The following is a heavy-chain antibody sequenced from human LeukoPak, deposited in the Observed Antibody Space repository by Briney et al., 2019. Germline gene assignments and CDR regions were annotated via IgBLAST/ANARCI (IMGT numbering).Heavy chain of an antibody. Sequence: PSETLSLTCTVSGGSISSYYWSWIRQPPGKGLEWIEYIYYSGSINYNPSLKSRVTISVDTSKNQFSLKLSSVTAADTAVYYCARGSVGATSYWGQGTLVTVSS. CDR1: GGSISSYY. CDR2: IYYSGSI. D-gene: IGHD1-26*01. CDR3: ARGSVGATSY. V-gene: IGHV4-59*08. J-gene: IGHJ4*02.